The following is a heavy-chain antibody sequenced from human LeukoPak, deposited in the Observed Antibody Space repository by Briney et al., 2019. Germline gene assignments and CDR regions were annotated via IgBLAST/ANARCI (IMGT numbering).Heavy chain of an antibody. J-gene: IGHJ6*02. CDR1: GFTVSSNY. D-gene: IGHD5-12*01. Sequence: PGGSLRLSCAASGFTVSSNYMSWARQAPGKGLEWVSVIYSGGSTYYADSVKGRFTISRDNSKNTLYLQMNSLRAEDTAVYYCARIDIVATIYYYGMDVWGQGTTVTVSS. V-gene: IGHV3-66*01. CDR3: ARIDIVATIYYYGMDV. CDR2: IYSGGST.